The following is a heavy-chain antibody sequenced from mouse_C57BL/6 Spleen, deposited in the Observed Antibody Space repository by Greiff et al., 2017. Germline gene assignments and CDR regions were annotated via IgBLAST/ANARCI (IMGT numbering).Heavy chain of an antibody. CDR2: IYPGDGDT. CDR3: ARGRGYYYAMDY. Sequence: QVQLQQSGPELVKPGASVKISCKASGYAFSSSWMNWVKQRPGKGLEWIGRIYPGDGDTTYNGKFTGKATLTADKSSSTAYMQLSSLTSEDSAVYFCARGRGYYYAMDYWGQGTSVTVSS. J-gene: IGHJ4*01. V-gene: IGHV1-82*01. CDR1: GYAFSSSW.